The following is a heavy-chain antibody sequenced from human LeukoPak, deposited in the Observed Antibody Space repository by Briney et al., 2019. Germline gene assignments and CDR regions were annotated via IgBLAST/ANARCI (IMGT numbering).Heavy chain of an antibody. Sequence: QTGGSLRLSCAASGFTFSSYGMHWVRQAPGKGLEWVAFIRYDGSNKYYADSVKGRFTISRDNSKNTLYLQMNSLRAEDTAVYYCAKDRYRWLQSLFDYWGQGTLVTVSS. D-gene: IGHD5-24*01. V-gene: IGHV3-30*02. CDR3: AKDRYRWLQSLFDY. J-gene: IGHJ4*02. CDR1: GFTFSSYG. CDR2: IRYDGSNK.